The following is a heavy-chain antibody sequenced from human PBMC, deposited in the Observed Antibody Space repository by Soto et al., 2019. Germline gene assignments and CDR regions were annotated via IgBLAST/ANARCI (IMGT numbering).Heavy chain of an antibody. CDR1: GYSFTGYG. J-gene: IGHJ6*02. CDR2: ISGYNGDT. Sequence: ASVKVPCKASGYSFTGYGISWVRQAPGQGLEWMGWISGYNGDTNYAQKLQGRVTMTTDTSTSTAYMELRSLRSDDTAVYYCARDIAKSTTVTTFVNYYGMDVWGQGTTVTVSS. V-gene: IGHV1-18*01. D-gene: IGHD4-4*01. CDR3: ARDIAKSTTVTTFVNYYGMDV.